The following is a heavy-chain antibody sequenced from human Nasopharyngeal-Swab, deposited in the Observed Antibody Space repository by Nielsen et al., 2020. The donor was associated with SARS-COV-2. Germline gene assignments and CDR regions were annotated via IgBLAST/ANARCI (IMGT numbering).Heavy chain of an antibody. CDR1: GLSFKTYG. V-gene: IGHV3-23*01. D-gene: IGHD2-2*01. CDR2: ISGSNGYT. CDR3: AKVRPPDQDYYFGLDV. J-gene: IGHJ6*02. Sequence: GESLKISCAASGLSFKTYGMTWVRQAPGKGPEWVSAISGSNGYTYYADSVKGRFTISRDRSKNTVYLQMNSLRAGDTAVYFCAKVRPPDQDYYFGLDVWGQGTTVTVSS.